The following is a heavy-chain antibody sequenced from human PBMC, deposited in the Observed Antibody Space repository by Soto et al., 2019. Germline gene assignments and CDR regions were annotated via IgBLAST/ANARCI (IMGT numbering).Heavy chain of an antibody. CDR1: GYTFTNFG. V-gene: IGHV1-18*01. Sequence: ASVKVSCKASGYTFTNFGISWVRQAPGQGLEWMGWISAYNGNTNYAQNFQGRVTMTTDTSTSTAYMELRSLRSDDTAVYYCARDSLQWLVVWGQGTTVTVSS. CDR3: ARDSLQWLVV. CDR2: ISAYNGNT. D-gene: IGHD6-19*01. J-gene: IGHJ6*02.